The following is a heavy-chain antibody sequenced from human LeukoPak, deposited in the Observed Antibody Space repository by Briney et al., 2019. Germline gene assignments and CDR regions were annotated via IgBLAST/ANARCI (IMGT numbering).Heavy chain of an antibody. D-gene: IGHD3-9*01. CDR1: GFTVSSNY. CDR3: ARAGYDILTGFWFDP. Sequence: GGSLRLSCAASGFTVSSNYMSWVRQAPGKGLEWVSVIYSGGSTYYADSVKGRFTISRDNSKNTLYLQMNSLRAEDTAVYYCARAGYDILTGFWFDPWGQGTLVAVSS. J-gene: IGHJ5*02. CDR2: IYSGGST. V-gene: IGHV3-53*01.